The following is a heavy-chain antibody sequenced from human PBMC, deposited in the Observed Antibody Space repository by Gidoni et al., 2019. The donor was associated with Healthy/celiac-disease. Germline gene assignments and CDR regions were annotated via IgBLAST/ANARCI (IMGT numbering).Heavy chain of an antibody. Sequence: QVQLVQSGAEVKKPGASVKVYCKASGYTFTSYAMHWVRQAPGQRREWMGWFNAGNGNTKYSQKFQGRVTITRDTSASTAYMELSSLRSEDTAVYYCARGPGRIAVAFWFDPWGQGTLVTVSS. J-gene: IGHJ5*02. CDR1: GYTFTSYA. CDR2: FNAGNGNT. D-gene: IGHD6-19*01. V-gene: IGHV1-3*01. CDR3: ARGPGRIAVAFWFDP.